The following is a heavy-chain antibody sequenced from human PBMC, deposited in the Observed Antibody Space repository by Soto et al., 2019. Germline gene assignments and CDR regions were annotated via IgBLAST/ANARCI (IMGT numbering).Heavy chain of an antibody. D-gene: IGHD4-17*01. Sequence: GGSLRLSCAASGFTFSSYWMHWVRQAPGKGLVWVSRINSDGSSTSYADSVKGRFTISRDNAKNTLYLQMNSLRAEDTAVYYCARAPTPYDYGEYYYYYYMDVWGKGTTVTVSS. V-gene: IGHV3-74*01. CDR2: INSDGSST. J-gene: IGHJ6*03. CDR1: GFTFSSYW. CDR3: ARAPTPYDYGEYYYYYYMDV.